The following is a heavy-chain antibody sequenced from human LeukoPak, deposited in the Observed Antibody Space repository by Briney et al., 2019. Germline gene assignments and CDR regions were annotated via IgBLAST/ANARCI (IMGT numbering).Heavy chain of an antibody. J-gene: IGHJ5*02. Sequence: GGSLRLSCAASGFTFNTYWMIWVRQAPGKGLEWVANIKQDGSEKYYVDSVKGRFTISRDNAKNSLYLQMNSLRAEDTAVYYCARDRVWHTVLPAAMTPWFDPWGQGTLVTVSS. V-gene: IGHV3-7*01. CDR3: ARDRVWHTVLPAAMTPWFDP. D-gene: IGHD2-2*01. CDR1: GFTFNTYW. CDR2: IKQDGSEK.